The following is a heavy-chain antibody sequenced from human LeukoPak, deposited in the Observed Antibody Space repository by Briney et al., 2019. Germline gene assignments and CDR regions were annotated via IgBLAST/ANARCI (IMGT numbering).Heavy chain of an antibody. D-gene: IGHD1-1*01. CDR2: ISPISGTT. J-gene: IGHJ4*02. CDR1: GGTFNSYT. V-gene: IGHV1-69*05. CDR3: ATPPTGTTTTGEYYFDY. Sequence: VASVKVSCKASGGTFNSYTITWVRQAPGQGLEWMGGISPISGTTNYAQKFQGRVTITTDESTSTAYMELSSLRSEDTAAYYRATPPTGTTTTGEYYFDYWGQGTLVTVSS.